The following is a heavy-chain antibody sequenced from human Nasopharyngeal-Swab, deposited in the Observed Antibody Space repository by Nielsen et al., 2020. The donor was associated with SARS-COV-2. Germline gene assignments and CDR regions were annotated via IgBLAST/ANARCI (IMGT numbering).Heavy chain of an antibody. Sequence: SGPTPVKPTQTLTLTCTFSGFSLSTSGVGVGWIRQPPGKALEWLALIYWDDDKRYSPSLKSRLTITKDTSKNQVVLTMTNMDPVDTATYYCAHSAAYYYDSSGYYPEGFGYWGQGTLVTVSS. CDR1: GFSLSTSGVG. J-gene: IGHJ4*02. D-gene: IGHD3-22*01. CDR3: AHSAAYYYDSSGYYPEGFGY. V-gene: IGHV2-5*02. CDR2: IYWDDDK.